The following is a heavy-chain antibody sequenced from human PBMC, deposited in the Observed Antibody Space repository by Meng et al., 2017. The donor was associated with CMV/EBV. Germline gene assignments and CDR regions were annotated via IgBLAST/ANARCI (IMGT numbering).Heavy chain of an antibody. CDR1: GYTFTGYH. D-gene: IGHD2-2*01. V-gene: IGHV1-2*02. Sequence: ASVKVSCKASGYTFTGYHMHWVRQAPGQGLEWMGWINPNSGGTNYAQKFQGRVTMTRDTSISTAYMELSRLRSDDTAVYYCARDVYCSSTSCYGGWFDPWGQGTLVTVSS. CDR2: INPNSGGT. CDR3: ARDVYCSSTSCYGGWFDP. J-gene: IGHJ5*02.